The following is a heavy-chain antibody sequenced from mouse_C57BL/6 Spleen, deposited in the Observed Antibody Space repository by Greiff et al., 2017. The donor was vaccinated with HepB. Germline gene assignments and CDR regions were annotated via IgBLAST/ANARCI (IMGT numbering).Heavy chain of an antibody. D-gene: IGHD2-4*01. CDR3: ARRRDGNYDYDGAWFAY. Sequence: EVHLVESGGDLVKPGGSLKLSCAASGFTFSSYGMSWVRQTPDKRLEWVATISSGGSYTYYPDSVKGRFTISRDNAKNTLYLQMSSLKSEDTAMYYCARRRDGNYDYDGAWFAYWGQGTLVTVSA. V-gene: IGHV5-6*01. CDR1: GFTFSSYG. CDR2: ISSGGSYT. J-gene: IGHJ3*01.